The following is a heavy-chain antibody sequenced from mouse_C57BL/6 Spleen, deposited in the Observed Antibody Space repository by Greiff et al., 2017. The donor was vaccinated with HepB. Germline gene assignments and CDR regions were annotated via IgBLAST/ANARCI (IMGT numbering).Heavy chain of an antibody. V-gene: IGHV14-1*01. CDR2: IDPEDGDT. CDR3: TTRAHYYGSSLYFDY. D-gene: IGHD1-1*01. J-gene: IGHJ2*01. CDR1: GFNIKDYY. Sequence: EVQLQQSGAELVRPGASVKLSCTASGFNIKDYYMHWVKQRPEQGLEWIGRIDPEDGDTEYAPKFQGKATMTADTSSNTAYLQLSSLTSEDTAVHYCTTRAHYYGSSLYFDYWGQGTTLTVSS.